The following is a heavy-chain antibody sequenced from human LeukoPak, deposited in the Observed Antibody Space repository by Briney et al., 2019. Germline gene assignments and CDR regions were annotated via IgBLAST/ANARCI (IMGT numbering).Heavy chain of an antibody. CDR2: ISNSGST. V-gene: IGHV4-59*11. CDR1: GGSISSHY. CDR3: GRDALVGYFSYYYMDV. J-gene: IGHJ6*03. D-gene: IGHD2-15*01. Sequence: SETLSLTCTVSGGSISSHYWTWLRQSPVKGLEWIGDISNSGSTSYNPSLKSRVTISIDTSKNQFSLTLSSVTAADTAVYYCGRDALVGYFSYYYMDVWGKGTTVTVSS.